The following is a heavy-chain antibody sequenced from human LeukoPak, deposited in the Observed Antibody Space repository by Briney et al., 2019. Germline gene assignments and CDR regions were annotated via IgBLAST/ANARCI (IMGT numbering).Heavy chain of an antibody. J-gene: IGHJ4*02. V-gene: IGHV1-69*13. CDR1: GGTFSSYA. Sequence: ASVRVSCKASGGTFSSYAISWVRQAPGQGLEWMGGIIPIFGTANYAQKFQGRVTITADESTSTAYMELSSLRSEDTAVYYCAGKPTYYYDSSGYYYLDYWGQGTLVTVSS. CDR2: IIPIFGTA. D-gene: IGHD3-22*01. CDR3: AGKPTYYYDSSGYYYLDY.